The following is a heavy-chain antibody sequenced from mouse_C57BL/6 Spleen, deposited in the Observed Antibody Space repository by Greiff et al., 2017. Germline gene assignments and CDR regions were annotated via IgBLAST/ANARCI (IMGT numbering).Heavy chain of an antibody. CDR1: GYTFTSYW. CDR2: IDPSDSET. V-gene: IGHV1-52*01. J-gene: IGHJ3*01. CDR3: ARDKGFAY. Sequence: QVHVKQPGAELVRPGSSVKLSCKASGYTFTSYWMHWVKQRPIQGLEWIGNIDPSDSETHYNQKFKDKATLTVDKSSSTAYMQLSSLTSEDSAVYYCARDKGFAYWGQGTLVTVSA.